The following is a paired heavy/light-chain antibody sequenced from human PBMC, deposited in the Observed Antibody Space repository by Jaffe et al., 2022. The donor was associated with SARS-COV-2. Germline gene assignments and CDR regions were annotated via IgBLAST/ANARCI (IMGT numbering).Heavy chain of an antibody. D-gene: IGHD3-10*01. CDR2: IGKKGTII. Sequence: EVQLLESGGGLEQPGGSLRLSCAASGFTFSSYSMSWVRQVPGKGLEWVSTIGKKGTIIYYADSVKGRFTISRDNPKNTLCLQMNSLRVEDTAVYYCVKGGPAGARESDYWGQGTLVTVSS. CDR1: GFTFSSYS. J-gene: IGHJ4*02. V-gene: IGHV3-23*01. CDR3: VKGGPAGARESDY.
Light chain of an antibody. CDR1: QSLVYSDGNTY. J-gene: IGKJ2*01. CDR3: MQGTHWMHT. CDR2: KVS. Sequence: DVVMTQSPLSLPVTLGQPASISCRSSQSLVYSDGNTYLNWFQQRPGQSPRRLIYKVSNRDSGVPDRFSGSGSGTDFTLKISRVEAEDVGVYYCMQGTHWMHTFGQGTKLEIK. V-gene: IGKV2-30*01.